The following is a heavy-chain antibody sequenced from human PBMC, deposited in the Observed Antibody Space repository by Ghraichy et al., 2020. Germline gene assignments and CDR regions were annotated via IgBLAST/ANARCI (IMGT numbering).Heavy chain of an antibody. V-gene: IGHV4-39*01. D-gene: IGHD3-10*01. CDR2: IYYTGAT. CDR1: GGSISGGSYY. CDR3: ARHQLDYFGAGTYYFDY. J-gene: IGHJ4*02. Sequence: GSLRLSCTVSGGSISGGSYYWAWIRQPPGKGLEWIGTIYYTGATYYNPSLKSRVIIPVDTSKNHFSLKLTSVTAADTAVYYCARHQLDYFGAGTYYFDYWGQGTLVTVSS.